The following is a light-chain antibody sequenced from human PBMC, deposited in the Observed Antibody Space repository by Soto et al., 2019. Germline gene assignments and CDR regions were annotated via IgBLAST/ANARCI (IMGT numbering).Light chain of an antibody. V-gene: IGLV2-14*01. Sequence: QSALTQPASVSGSPGQSITISCTGTSSDVGGYNYVSWYQQHPVKAPKLMIYEVSNRPSGISNRFSGSKSGNTASLTISGLRAEDEADYYCSSYTGSSTPYVFGTGTKLTVL. CDR1: SSDVGGYNY. CDR2: EVS. J-gene: IGLJ1*01. CDR3: SSYTGSSTPYV.